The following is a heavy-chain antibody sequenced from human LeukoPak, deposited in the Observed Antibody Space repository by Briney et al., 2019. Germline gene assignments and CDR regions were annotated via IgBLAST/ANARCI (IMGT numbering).Heavy chain of an antibody. CDR1: GFTFSSYG. V-gene: IGHV3-30*02. D-gene: IGHD2-2*01. J-gene: IGHJ4*02. CDR2: TRYDGSNK. CDR3: AKEVVPAAMDG. Sequence: GGSLRLSCAASGFTFSSYGMHWVRQAPGKGLEWVAFTRYDGSNKYYVDSVKGRFTVSSDNSKNTLYLQMNSLRADDTAVYYCAKEVVPAAMDGRGRGTLVTVSS.